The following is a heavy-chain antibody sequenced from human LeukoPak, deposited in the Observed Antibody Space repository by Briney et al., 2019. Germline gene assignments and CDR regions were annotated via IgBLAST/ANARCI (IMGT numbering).Heavy chain of an antibody. V-gene: IGHV3-30*02. CDR1: GSTFISYG. J-gene: IGHJ4*02. CDR3: ATISYSYGGY. CDR2: IGEEGGNK. D-gene: IGHD5-18*01. Sequence: GGSLRLSWAAAGSTFISYGMPWVRQPPGRWLGWVAFIGEEGGNKYYADSVKGRFTISRDNSKNTLYLQMNSLRAEDTAVYYCATISYSYGGYWGQGTLVTVSS.